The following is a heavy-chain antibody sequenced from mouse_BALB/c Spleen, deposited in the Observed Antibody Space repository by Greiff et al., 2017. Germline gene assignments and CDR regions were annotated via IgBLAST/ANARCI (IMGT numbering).Heavy chain of an antibody. V-gene: IGHV5-6-4*01. J-gene: IGHJ4*01. CDR2: ISSGGSYT. Sequence: EVQLVESGAGLVKPGGSLKLSCAASGFTFSSYTMSWVRQTPEKGLEWVATISSGGSYTYYPDSVKGRYTISRDNAKNTLYLQMSSLKSEDTAMYYCTRDWDVGYAMDYWGQGTSVTVSS. CDR3: TRDWDVGYAMDY. D-gene: IGHD4-1*01. CDR1: GFTFSSYT.